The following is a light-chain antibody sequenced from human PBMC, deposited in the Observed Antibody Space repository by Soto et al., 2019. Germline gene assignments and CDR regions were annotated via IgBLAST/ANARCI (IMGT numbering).Light chain of an antibody. CDR1: SSNIGNNY. CDR2: DNN. V-gene: IGLV1-51*01. CDR3: GTWDSSLNAGWV. Sequence: QSVLTQPPSVSAAPGQTVTISCSGSSSNIGNNYVSWYQQFPGTAPKVLIHDNNKRPSGIPDRFSGSKSGTSATLRITGIQTGDEADYYCGTWDSSLNAGWVFGSGTQLTVL. J-gene: IGLJ3*02.